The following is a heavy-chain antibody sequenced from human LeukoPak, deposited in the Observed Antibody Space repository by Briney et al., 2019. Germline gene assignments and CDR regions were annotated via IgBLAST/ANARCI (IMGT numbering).Heavy chain of an antibody. D-gene: IGHD6-13*01. CDR2: SGGST. V-gene: IGHV3-23*01. J-gene: IGHJ6*02. CDR3: ASPIAAARNYYYYYGMDV. Sequence: SGGSTYYADSVKGRXXXSRDNSKNTLYLQMNSLRAEDTAVYYCASPIAAARNYYYYYGMDVWGQGTTVTVSS.